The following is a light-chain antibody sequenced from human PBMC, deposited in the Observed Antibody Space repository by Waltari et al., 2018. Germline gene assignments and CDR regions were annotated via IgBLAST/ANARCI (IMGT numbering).Light chain of an antibody. CDR3: QQSYSIPIT. CDR1: QSISSY. CDR2: AAS. V-gene: IGKV1-39*01. J-gene: IGKJ5*01. Sequence: ITCLASQSISSYLNWYQQKPGKAPKLLIYAASSLQSGVPSRFSGSGSGTDFTLTISSLQPEDFATYYCQQSYSIPITFGQGTRLEIK.